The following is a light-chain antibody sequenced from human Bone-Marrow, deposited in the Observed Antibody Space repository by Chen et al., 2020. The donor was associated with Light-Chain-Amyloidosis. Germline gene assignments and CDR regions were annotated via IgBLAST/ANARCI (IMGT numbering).Light chain of an antibody. V-gene: IGKV3-20*01. CDR2: GVS. Sequence: EIVLTQSPGTLSLSPGDRATLSGRTSQSISSTYLAWYQQKPGQALRLLIYGVSSRAAGIADRFSGSGSGTDFTLTISRLEPEDFAVYYCQQYSTSPLTFGGGTKVEIK. J-gene: IGKJ4*01. CDR1: QSISSTY. CDR3: QQYSTSPLT.